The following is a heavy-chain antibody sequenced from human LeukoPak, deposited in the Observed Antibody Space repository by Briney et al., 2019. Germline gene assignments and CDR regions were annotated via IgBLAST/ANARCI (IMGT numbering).Heavy chain of an antibody. CDR1: GFTFRVYL. D-gene: IGHD4-17*01. Sequence: PGGSLRLSSAAFGFTFRVYLLYCVRQAPGKGLVWVSRINRDGGGTNFAHSVKGPFTISRDNAKGTLYLQMKSLRAEDTAVYYCARDLSYGDYYWGQGNLVTVSS. V-gene: IGHV3-74*01. J-gene: IGHJ4*02. CDR3: ARDLSYGDYY. CDR2: INRDGGGT.